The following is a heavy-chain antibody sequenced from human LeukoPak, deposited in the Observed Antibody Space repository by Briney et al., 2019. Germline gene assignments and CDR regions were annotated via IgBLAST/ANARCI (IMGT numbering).Heavy chain of an antibody. J-gene: IGHJ4*02. CDR3: ARAWGSLYYFDY. Sequence: ASVKVSCKASGYTFTGYFLHWVRQAPGQGLEWMGWINPNNGFTNYTQKFKGRLTMTRDTSISTAYMELNRLTSDDTAVFYCARAWGSLYYFDYWGRGTLVTVSS. D-gene: IGHD3-16*01. V-gene: IGHV1-2*02. CDR1: GYTFTGYF. CDR2: INPNNGFT.